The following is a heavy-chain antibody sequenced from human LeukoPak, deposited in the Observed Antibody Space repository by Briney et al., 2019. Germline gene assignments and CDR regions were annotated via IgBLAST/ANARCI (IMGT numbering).Heavy chain of an antibody. CDR3: ARDLSLYCSGGSCYSLNY. J-gene: IGHJ4*02. V-gene: IGHV3-11*04. CDR1: GFTFNNAW. Sequence: PGGSLRLSCAASGFTFNNAWMSWVRQAPGKGLEWVSYTSSSGSTIYYADSVKGRFTISRDNAKNSLYLQMNSLRAEDTAVYYCARDLSLYCSGGSCYSLNYWGQGTLVTVSS. CDR2: TSSSGSTI. D-gene: IGHD2-15*01.